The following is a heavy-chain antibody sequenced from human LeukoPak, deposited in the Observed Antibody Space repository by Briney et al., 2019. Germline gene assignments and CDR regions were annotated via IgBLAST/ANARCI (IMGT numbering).Heavy chain of an antibody. D-gene: IGHD4-17*01. Sequence: ASVKVSCKASGYLFINYVMHWVRQAPGQRLEWMGWINAGNGNTKYSEKFQGRVTITRDTSASTAHMELSSLRSEDTAVYYCARAMTTVTFDAFDTWGQGTMVTVSS. CDR3: ARAMTTVTFDAFDT. J-gene: IGHJ3*02. V-gene: IGHV1-3*01. CDR1: GYLFINYV. CDR2: INAGNGNT.